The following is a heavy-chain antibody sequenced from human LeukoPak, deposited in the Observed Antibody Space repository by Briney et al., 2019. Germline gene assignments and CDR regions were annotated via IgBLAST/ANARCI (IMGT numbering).Heavy chain of an antibody. CDR1: GYTFTSYD. V-gene: IGHV1-8*01. D-gene: IGHD3-3*01. CDR3: AREMSYDFWSGYAQGTHGMGV. CDR2: MNPNSGNT. Sequence: GASVKVSCKASGYTFTSYDINWVRQATGQGLEWMGWMNPNSGNTGYAQKFQGRVTMTRNTSISTAYMELSSLRSEDTAVYYCAREMSYDFWSGYAQGTHGMGVWGQGTTVTASS. J-gene: IGHJ6*02.